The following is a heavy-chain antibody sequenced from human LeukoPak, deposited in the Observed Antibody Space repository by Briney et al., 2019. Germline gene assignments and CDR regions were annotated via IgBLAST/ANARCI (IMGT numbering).Heavy chain of an antibody. Sequence: SETLYLTCTVSGGSISSYYWSWIRQHPGKGLEWIGYIYYSGSTYYNPSLKSRVTISVDTSKNQFSLKLSSVTAADTAVYYCARDRLRLGVDLWGRGTLVTVSS. V-gene: IGHV4-59*06. D-gene: IGHD4-17*01. CDR1: GGSISSYY. CDR2: IYYSGST. CDR3: ARDRLRLGVDL. J-gene: IGHJ2*01.